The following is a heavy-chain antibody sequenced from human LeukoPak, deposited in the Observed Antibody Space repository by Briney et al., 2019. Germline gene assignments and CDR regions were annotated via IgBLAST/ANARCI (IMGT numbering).Heavy chain of an antibody. Sequence: SETLSLTCTVSGGSISSYYWSWIRQPPGMGLEWIGCIYYSGSTNYNPSLKSRVTISVDTSKDQFSLRLTSVTAADTAVYYCARQGRCMAAAGTPNFDYWGQGTLVTVSS. D-gene: IGHD6-13*01. CDR2: IYYSGST. V-gene: IGHV4-59*01. J-gene: IGHJ4*02. CDR3: ARQGRCMAAAGTPNFDY. CDR1: GGSISSYY.